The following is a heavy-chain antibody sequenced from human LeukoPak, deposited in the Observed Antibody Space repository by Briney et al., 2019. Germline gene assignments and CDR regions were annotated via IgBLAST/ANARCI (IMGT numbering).Heavy chain of an antibody. V-gene: IGHV1-46*04. CDR1: GYTFTNYN. CDR2: INPSGGRA. Sequence: GASVKVSCKASGYTFTNYNMHWVRQAPGQGLEWMGIINPSGGRATHAQKLQGRATMTRDRSTSTVYMELSRLRSEDTAVYYCARGIVGAENDYWGQGTLVTVSS. J-gene: IGHJ4*02. CDR3: ARGIVGAENDY. D-gene: IGHD1-26*01.